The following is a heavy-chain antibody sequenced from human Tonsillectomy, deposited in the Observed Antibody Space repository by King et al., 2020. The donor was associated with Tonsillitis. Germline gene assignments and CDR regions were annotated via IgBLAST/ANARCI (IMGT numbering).Heavy chain of an antibody. J-gene: IGHJ4*02. V-gene: IGHV3-30*18. CDR1: GFTFSSYG. Sequence: VQLVESGGGVVQPGRSLRLSCAAPGFTFSSYGMHWVRQAPGKGLEWVTVISYDGSDKYYADSVKGRFTLSRDNSKNTLHLQMNSLRAEDTAVYYCAKDLGYYDSIGYFDYWGQGTLVTVSS. CDR3: AKDLGYYDSIGYFDY. CDR2: ISYDGSDK. D-gene: IGHD3-22*01.